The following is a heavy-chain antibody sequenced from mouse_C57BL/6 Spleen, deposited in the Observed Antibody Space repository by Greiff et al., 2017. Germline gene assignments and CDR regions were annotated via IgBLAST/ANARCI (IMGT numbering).Heavy chain of an antibody. V-gene: IGHV1-9*01. Sequence: VQVVESGAELMKPGASVKLSCKATGYTFTGYWIEWVKQRPGHGLEWIGEILPGSGSTNYNEKFKGKATFTADPSSNTAYMQLSSMTTEESAIDYCARGSTTVVAKDYWGQGTTLTVSS. CDR1: GYTFTGYW. D-gene: IGHD1-1*01. CDR2: ILPGSGST. J-gene: IGHJ2*01. CDR3: ARGSTTVVAKDY.